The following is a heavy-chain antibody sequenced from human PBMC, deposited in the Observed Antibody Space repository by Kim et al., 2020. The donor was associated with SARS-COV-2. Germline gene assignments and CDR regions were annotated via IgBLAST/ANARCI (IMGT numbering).Heavy chain of an antibody. CDR2: ISSSGSTI. J-gene: IGHJ6*02. V-gene: IGHV3-11*04. Sequence: GGSLRLSCAASGFTFSDYYMSWIRQAPGKGLEWVSYISSSGSTIYYADSVKGRFTISRDNAKNSLYLQMNSLRAEDTAVYYCAGDLPMVRGVSAPYYYYGLDVWGQGTTVTVSS. D-gene: IGHD3-10*01. CDR1: GFTFSDYY. CDR3: AGDLPMVRGVSAPYYYYGLDV.